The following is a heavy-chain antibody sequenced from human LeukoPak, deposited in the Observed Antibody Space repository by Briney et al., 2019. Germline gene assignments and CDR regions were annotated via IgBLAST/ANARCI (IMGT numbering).Heavy chain of an antibody. D-gene: IGHD6-13*01. CDR1: GFTFSSYW. CDR2: IKQDGSEK. Sequence: PGGSVRLSCAASGFTFSSYWMSWVRQAPGKGLEWVANIKQDGSEKYYVDSVKGRFTISRDNAKNSLYLQMNSLRAEDTAVYYCARYGSSWSPYFFDYWGQGTLVTVSS. V-gene: IGHV3-7*01. J-gene: IGHJ4*02. CDR3: ARYGSSWSPYFFDY.